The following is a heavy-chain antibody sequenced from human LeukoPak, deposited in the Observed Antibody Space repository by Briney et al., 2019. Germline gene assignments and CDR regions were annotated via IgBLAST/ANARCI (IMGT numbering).Heavy chain of an antibody. CDR2: IIPIFGTA. Sequence: SVKVSCKASGGTISSYAISWVRQAHGQGLEWMGRIIPIFGTANYAQKFQGRVTITTDESTSTAYMELSSLRSEGTAVYYCARVGSSGLFDYWGQGTLVTVSS. V-gene: IGHV1-69*05. CDR3: ARVGSSGLFDY. CDR1: GGTISSYA. J-gene: IGHJ4*02. D-gene: IGHD6-19*01.